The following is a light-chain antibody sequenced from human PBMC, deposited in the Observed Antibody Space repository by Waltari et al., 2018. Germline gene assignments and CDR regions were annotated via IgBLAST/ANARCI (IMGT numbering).Light chain of an antibody. J-gene: IGLJ2*01. Sequence: QSAPTQPASVSGSPGQSITIPCTGPSNDVGCYDSVSWYQHHPDKDPQLMIYEASKRASGVSIRVSGAKSGNTASLTISGVQAEDEADYYCSSYAGSRICVLCGGGTKLTVL. CDR1: SNDVGCYDS. V-gene: IGLV2-23*01. CDR3: SSYAGSRICVL. CDR2: EAS.